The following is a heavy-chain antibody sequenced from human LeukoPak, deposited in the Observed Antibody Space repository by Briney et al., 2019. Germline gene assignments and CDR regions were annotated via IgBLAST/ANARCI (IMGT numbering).Heavy chain of an antibody. V-gene: IGHV5-51*01. J-gene: IGHJ4*02. CDR3: ARLIVGATGIDY. CDR2: IFPGDSES. D-gene: IGHD1-26*01. Sequence: GESLKISCKGSGYRFTTYWIGWVRQMPGKGLEWMGIIFPGDSESKYSPSFQGQVTISADKSINTAYLQWSSLKASDTAMYYCARLIVGATGIDYWGQGTLVTVSS. CDR1: GYRFTTYW.